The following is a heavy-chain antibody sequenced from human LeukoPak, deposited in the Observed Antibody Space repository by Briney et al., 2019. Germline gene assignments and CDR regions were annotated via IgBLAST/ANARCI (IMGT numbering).Heavy chain of an antibody. Sequence: ASVKVSCKASGYTFTGYYMHWVRQAPGQGLEWMGWINPNSGGTNYAQKFQGRVTMTRDTSISTAYMELSRLRSDDTAVYYCATYGDYVLGVSDVDAFDIWGQGTMVTVSS. CDR2: INPNSGGT. D-gene: IGHD4-17*01. CDR3: ATYGDYVLGVSDVDAFDI. J-gene: IGHJ3*02. CDR1: GYTFTGYY. V-gene: IGHV1-2*02.